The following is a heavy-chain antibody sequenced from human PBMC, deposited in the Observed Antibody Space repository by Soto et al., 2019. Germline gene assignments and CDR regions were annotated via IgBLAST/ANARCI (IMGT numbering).Heavy chain of an antibody. D-gene: IGHD3-22*01. V-gene: IGHV1-3*01. CDR1: GYTFTSYA. J-gene: IGHJ4*02. Sequence: QVQLVQSGAEVKKPGASVKVSCKASGYTFTSYAMHWVRQAPGQRLEWRGWINAGNGNTKYSQKFQGRVTITRDTSASTAYMELSSLRSEDTAVYYCARVGIITAFFDYWGQGTLVTVSS. CDR3: ARVGIITAFFDY. CDR2: INAGNGNT.